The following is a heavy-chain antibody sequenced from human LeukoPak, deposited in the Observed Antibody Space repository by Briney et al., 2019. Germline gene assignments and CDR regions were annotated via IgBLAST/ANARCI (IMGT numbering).Heavy chain of an antibody. Sequence: ASVKVSCKASGGTFSNDAVSWVRQAPGEGLKWMGRVIRFLGTTNYAHNFQGRVTITADQDTQTAYMELRSLRSEDMAVYFCARGPSSDLRTGFFFGYFDDWGQGTLIPVSS. CDR1: GGTFSNDA. D-gene: IGHD3/OR15-3a*01. CDR2: VIRFLGTT. J-gene: IGHJ4*02. V-gene: IGHV1-69*11. CDR3: ARGPSSDLRTGFFFGYFDD.